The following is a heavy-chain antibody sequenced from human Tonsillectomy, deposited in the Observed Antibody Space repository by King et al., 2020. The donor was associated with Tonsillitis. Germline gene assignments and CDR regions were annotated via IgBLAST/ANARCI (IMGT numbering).Heavy chain of an antibody. CDR3: AKDWGSKGVVITHDAFDI. Sequence: VQLVESGGGLVQPGGSLRLSCAASGFTFSSYAMSWVRQAPGKGLEWVSAISGSGGSTYYADSVKVRFTISRDNSKNTLYLQMNSRRAEDTAVYYCAKDWGSKGVVITHDAFDIWGQGTMVTVSS. CDR2: ISGSGGST. V-gene: IGHV3-23*04. D-gene: IGHD3-22*01. J-gene: IGHJ3*02. CDR1: GFTFSSYA.